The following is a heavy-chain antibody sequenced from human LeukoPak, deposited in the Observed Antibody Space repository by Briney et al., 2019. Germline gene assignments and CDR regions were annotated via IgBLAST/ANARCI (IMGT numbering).Heavy chain of an antibody. J-gene: IGHJ4*02. D-gene: IGHD6-19*01. V-gene: IGHV3-15*01. CDR2: IKSETDGETT. Sequence: GGSLRPSCAASGITFSNAWISWVRQARGKGLEWVGHIKSETDGETTDYAAPVKGRFTISRDDSKNTLYLQMSSLKSEDTAVYYCTTNREVAGALSGFDYWGQGTLVTVSS. CDR1: GITFSNAW. CDR3: TTNREVAGALSGFDY.